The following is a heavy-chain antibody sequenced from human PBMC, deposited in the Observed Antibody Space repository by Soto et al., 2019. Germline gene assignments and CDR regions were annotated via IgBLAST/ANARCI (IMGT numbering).Heavy chain of an antibody. CDR1: GFTFSSYA. Sequence: EVQLLESGGGLVQPGGSLRLSCAASGFTFSSYAMSWVRQAPGKGLEWVSAISGSGGSTYYADSVKGRFTISRDNSKNTLYLQMNSLKTEDTAVYYCTTGVRDSSGSMRLYYYYDMDVWGQGTTVTVSS. V-gene: IGHV3-23*01. D-gene: IGHD3-22*01. CDR2: ISGSGGST. J-gene: IGHJ6*02. CDR3: TTGVRDSSGSMRLYYYYDMDV.